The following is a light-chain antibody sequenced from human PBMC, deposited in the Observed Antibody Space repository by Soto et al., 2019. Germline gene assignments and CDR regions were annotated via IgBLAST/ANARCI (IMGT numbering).Light chain of an antibody. CDR3: QQYDTWPK. V-gene: IGKV3-20*01. CDR2: GAS. Sequence: EIVLTQSPGTLSLSPGERATLSCRASQSVSSSYLAWYQQKPGQAPRLLIYGASSRATGIPDRFSGSGSGTEFTLTISSLQSEDFAVYYCQQYDTWPKFGQGTKVDIK. J-gene: IGKJ1*01. CDR1: QSVSSSY.